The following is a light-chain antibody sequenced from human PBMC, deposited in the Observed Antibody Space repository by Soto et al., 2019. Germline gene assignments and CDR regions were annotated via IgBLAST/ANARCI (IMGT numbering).Light chain of an antibody. J-gene: IGKJ2*01. Sequence: DIVMTQSPDSLAVSLGERATINCKSSQSVLYSSNNKNYLAWYQQKPGQPPKLRFYWASTRESGVPDRFSGSGSGTDFTLTISTLQAEDVAVYYCQQYYSTPYTFGQGTKLEIK. CDR1: QSVLYSSNNKNY. CDR2: WAS. V-gene: IGKV4-1*01. CDR3: QQYYSTPYT.